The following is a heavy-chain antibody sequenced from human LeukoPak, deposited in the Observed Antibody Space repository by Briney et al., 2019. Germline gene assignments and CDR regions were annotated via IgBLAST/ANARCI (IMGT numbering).Heavy chain of an antibody. D-gene: IGHD1-26*01. V-gene: IGHV4-31*03. Sequence: SQTLSLTCTVSGGSISSGGYYWSWIRQHPGKGLEWIGYIYYSGSTYYNPSLKSRVAISVDTSKSQFSLKLSSVTAADTAVYYCARDRLSVGATIEHVDWGQGTLVTVSS. CDR3: ARDRLSVGATIEHVD. CDR1: GGSISSGGYY. J-gene: IGHJ4*02. CDR2: IYYSGST.